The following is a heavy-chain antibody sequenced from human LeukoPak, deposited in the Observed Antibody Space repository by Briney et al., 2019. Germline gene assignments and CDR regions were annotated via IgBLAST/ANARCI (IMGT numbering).Heavy chain of an antibody. Sequence: PGGSPRLSCTPSGFTFRSVWMTGVRQAPEKGLEWVGRIKSRTDGETTDYAAPVKGRFSISRADSENTLYLQMNSLKNEDTAVYFCTTVHGAGPVNFDYWGQGSLVTVSS. CDR1: GFTFRSVW. CDR3: TTVHGAGPVNFDY. J-gene: IGHJ4*02. CDR2: IKSRTDGETT. D-gene: IGHD3-16*01. V-gene: IGHV3-15*01.